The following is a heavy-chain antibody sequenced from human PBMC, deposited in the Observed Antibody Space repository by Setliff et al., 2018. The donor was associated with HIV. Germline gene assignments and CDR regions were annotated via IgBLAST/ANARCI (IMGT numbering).Heavy chain of an antibody. CDR3: ARQTYYYDNSGHNWFDP. CDR2: IYYSGST. V-gene: IGHV4-59*08. J-gene: IGHJ5*02. Sequence: SETLSLTCTVSGGSISSYYWSWMRQPPGKGLEWIGYIYYSGSTYYNPSLKSRVTISVDTSKNQFSLKLSSVTAADTAVYFCARQTYYYDNSGHNWFDPWGQGTLVTVSS. CDR1: GGSISSYY. D-gene: IGHD3-22*01.